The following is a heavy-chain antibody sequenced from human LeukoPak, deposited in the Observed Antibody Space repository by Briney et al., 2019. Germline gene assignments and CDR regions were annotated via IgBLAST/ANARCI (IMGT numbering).Heavy chain of an antibody. J-gene: IGHJ5*02. CDR3: TRHVDAAPGEQFDP. CDR1: GFTFTNAW. CDR2: IRSKANSYAT. Sequence: PGGSLRLSCAASGFTFTNAWMSWVRQAPGKGLEWVGRIRSKANSYATAYVASVKGRFTISRDDSKNTAYLQMNSLKTEDTAVYYCTRHVDAAPGEQFDPWGQGTLVTVSS. D-gene: IGHD6-13*01. V-gene: IGHV3-73*01.